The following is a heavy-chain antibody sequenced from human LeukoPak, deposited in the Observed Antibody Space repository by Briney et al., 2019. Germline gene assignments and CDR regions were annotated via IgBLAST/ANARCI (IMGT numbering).Heavy chain of an antibody. Sequence: SETLSLTCTVSGGSISSYHWSWIRQPPGKGLEWIGYMSYSGSTNYNPSLKSRVTISVDTSKNQFSLKLSSVTAADTAVYYCASGGYCGSTDCYPNWFDPWGQGTLVTVSS. V-gene: IGHV4-59*01. D-gene: IGHD2-2*01. J-gene: IGHJ5*02. CDR2: MSYSGST. CDR3: ASGGYCGSTDCYPNWFDP. CDR1: GGSISSYH.